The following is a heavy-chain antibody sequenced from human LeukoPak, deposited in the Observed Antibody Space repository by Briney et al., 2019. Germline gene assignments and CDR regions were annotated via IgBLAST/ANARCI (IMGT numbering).Heavy chain of an antibody. CDR1: GFTFSSYG. V-gene: IGHV3-30*02. CDR2: IRYDGSNK. D-gene: IGHD6-19*01. CDR3: ARGARGSGWRVFDM. Sequence: PGGSLRLSCAASGFTFSSYGMHWVRQAPGKGLEWVAFIRYDGSNKYYADSVKGRFTISRDNSKNTLYLQMNSLRPEDTAVYYCARGARGSGWRVFDMWGQGTMVTVSS. J-gene: IGHJ3*02.